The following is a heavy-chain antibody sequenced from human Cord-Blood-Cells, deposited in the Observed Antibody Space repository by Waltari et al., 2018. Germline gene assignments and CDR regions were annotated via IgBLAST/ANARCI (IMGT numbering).Heavy chain of an antibody. V-gene: IGHV1-69*01. J-gene: IGHJ3*02. D-gene: IGHD3-10*01. CDR3: ARARGGEGAFDI. Sequence: QVQLVQSGAEVEKPGYTVKVYGKASGGPFRRYAIPWMRQAPAQRLECMGGIIPTLGTANYAQKFQGKVTITADESPGTAYMELSSLRSEDTAVYYCARARGGEGAFDIWGQGTMVTVSS. CDR2: IIPTLGTA. CDR1: GGPFRRYA.